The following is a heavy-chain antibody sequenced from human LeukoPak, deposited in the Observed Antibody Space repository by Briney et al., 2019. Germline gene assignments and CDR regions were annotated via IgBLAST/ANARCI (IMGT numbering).Heavy chain of an antibody. CDR2: INPNSGGT. Sequence: GASVKVSCKASGYTFTGYYMHWVRQAPGQGLEWMGRINPNSGGTNYAQKFQGRVTMTRDTSISTAYMELSRLRSDDTAVYYCASDGWFGELSYDYWGQGTLVTVSS. J-gene: IGHJ4*02. CDR3: ASDGWFGELSYDY. D-gene: IGHD3-10*01. CDR1: GYTFTGYY. V-gene: IGHV1-2*06.